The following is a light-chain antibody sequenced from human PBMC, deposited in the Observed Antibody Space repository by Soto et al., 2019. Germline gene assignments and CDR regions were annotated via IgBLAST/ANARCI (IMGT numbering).Light chain of an antibody. CDR2: LGS. CDR1: QSLLHSNGYNY. J-gene: IGKJ5*01. CDR3: QQYSNWPYT. V-gene: IGKV2-28*01. Sequence: DIVMTQSPLSLPVTPGEPASISCRSSQSLLHSNGYNYLDWYLQKPGQSPQLLIYLGSNRASGVPDRFSGSGSGTEFTLTISSLQSEDFAVYYCQQYSNWPYTFGQGTRLEIK.